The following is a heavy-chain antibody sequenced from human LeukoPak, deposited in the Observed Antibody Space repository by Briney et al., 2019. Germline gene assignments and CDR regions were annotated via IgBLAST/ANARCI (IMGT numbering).Heavy chain of an antibody. CDR1: GGSISSYY. D-gene: IGHD3-3*01. CDR2: IYYSGST. CDR3: ARASGGGGSGYSPFDN. J-gene: IGHJ4*02. Sequence: SETLSLTCTVSGGSISSYYWSWIRQPPGKGLEWIGYIYYSGSTNYNPSLKSRVTISVDTSKNQFSLKLSSVTAADTAVYYCARASGGGGSGYSPFDNWGQGTLVTVSS. V-gene: IGHV4-59*01.